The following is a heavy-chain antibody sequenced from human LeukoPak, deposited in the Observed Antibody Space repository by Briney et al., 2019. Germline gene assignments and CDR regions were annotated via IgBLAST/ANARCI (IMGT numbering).Heavy chain of an antibody. CDR3: AKDCSSTSSQGGPTKITGTTRGVNWFDP. V-gene: IGHV3-7*01. Sequence: GGSLRLSCAASGFTFSSYWMSWVRQAPGKGLEWVANIKQDGSEKYYVDSVKGRFTISRDNAKNSLYLQMNSLRAEDTAVYYCAKDCSSTSSQGGPTKITGTTRGVNWFDPWGQGTLVTVSS. CDR1: GFTFSSYW. D-gene: IGHD2-2*01. CDR2: IKQDGSEK. J-gene: IGHJ5*02.